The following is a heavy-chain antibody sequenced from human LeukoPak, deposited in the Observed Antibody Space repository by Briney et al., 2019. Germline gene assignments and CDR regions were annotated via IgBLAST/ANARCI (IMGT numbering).Heavy chain of an antibody. D-gene: IGHD3-22*01. Sequence: KPSKTLSLTCTVSGGSISSYYWSWIRQPPGKGLEWIGYIYYSGSTNYNPSLKSRVTISVDTSKNQFSLKLSSVTAADTAVYYCARTYYYDSSGFHDAFDIWGQGTMVTVSS. CDR1: GGSISSYY. J-gene: IGHJ3*02. CDR2: IYYSGST. V-gene: IGHV4-59*01. CDR3: ARTYYYDSSGFHDAFDI.